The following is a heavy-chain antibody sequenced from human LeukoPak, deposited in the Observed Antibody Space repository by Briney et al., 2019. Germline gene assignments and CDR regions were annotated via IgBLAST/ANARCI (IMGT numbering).Heavy chain of an antibody. CDR1: GFTFSSYE. D-gene: IGHD6-13*01. CDR2: IYYTGRT. J-gene: IGHJ5*02. V-gene: IGHV4-59*04. Sequence: LRLSCAASGFTFSSYEMNWVRQPPGKGLEWTGTIYYTGRTYYNPSLKSRVTISVDTSKNQFSLRLSSVTAADTAVYYCAQSLGSSDWMGNWFDRWGQGMLVTVSS. CDR3: AQSLGSSDWMGNWFDR.